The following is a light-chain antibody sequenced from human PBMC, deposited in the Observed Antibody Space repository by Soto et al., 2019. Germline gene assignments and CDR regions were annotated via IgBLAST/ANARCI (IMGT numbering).Light chain of an antibody. V-gene: IGLV1-40*01. CDR2: GNA. Sequence: QPVLTQPPSVSGAPGQRVTISCTGSSSNIGAGYDVHWYQQLPGTAPKLLIYGNANRPSGVPDRFSGSKSGTSASLAITGLQAEDEAHYYCQSYDSSLSVVFGGGTKVTVL. CDR3: QSYDSSLSVV. CDR1: SSNIGAGYD. J-gene: IGLJ2*01.